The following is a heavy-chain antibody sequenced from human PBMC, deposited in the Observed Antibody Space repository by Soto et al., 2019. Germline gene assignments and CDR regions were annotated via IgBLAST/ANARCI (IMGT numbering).Heavy chain of an antibody. V-gene: IGHV4-4*07. CDR2: IYTSASI. D-gene: IGHD6-19*01. Sequence: SETLSLTCSVSGADINTYSWTWIRQPAGKGLEWIGRIYTSASINYNPSLKGRVTLSVDTSTNQVSLRLASVTAADTAVYYCARDREAGYNFYYGMDVWGQGTTVTVSS. J-gene: IGHJ6*02. CDR3: ARDREAGYNFYYGMDV. CDR1: GADINTYS.